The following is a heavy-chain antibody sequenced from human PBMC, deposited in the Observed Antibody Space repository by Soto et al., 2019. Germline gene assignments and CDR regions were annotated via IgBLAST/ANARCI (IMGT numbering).Heavy chain of an antibody. D-gene: IGHD3-22*01. CDR2: INHSGGT. V-gene: IGHV4-34*01. J-gene: IGHJ4*02. CDR3: ARGLGVRDSSGIRY. Sequence: QVQLQQWGAGLLKPSETLSLTCAVYGGSFSGYYWSWIRQPPGKGLEWIGEINHSGGTKYNPSLKSRVTITEDTPKNQFPLRLSSATAAGTAVYYCARGLGVRDSSGIRYRGQGTLVTVSS. CDR1: GGSFSGYY.